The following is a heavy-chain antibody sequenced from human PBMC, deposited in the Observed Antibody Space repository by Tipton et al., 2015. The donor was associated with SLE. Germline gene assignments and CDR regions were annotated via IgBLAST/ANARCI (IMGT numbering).Heavy chain of an antibody. J-gene: IGHJ6*02. CDR1: GDSISSYY. D-gene: IGHD3-3*01. Sequence: TLSLTCTVSGDSISSYYWSWIRQPPGKGLEWIGYISTSGNTNYNPSLKSRVTISVDTSKNQFSLKLSSVTAADTAVYYCARAGYVYGDFWSGHYGLDVWGQGTTVTVSS. CDR3: ARAGYVYGDFWSGHYGLDV. CDR2: ISTSGNT. V-gene: IGHV4-4*09.